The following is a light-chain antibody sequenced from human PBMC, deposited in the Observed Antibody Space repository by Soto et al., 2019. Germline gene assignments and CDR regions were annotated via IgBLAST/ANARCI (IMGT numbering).Light chain of an antibody. V-gene: IGKV4-1*01. Sequence: DIVMTQSPDSLAVSLGERATINCKSSQSVLYSSKNKNYLAWYQQKPGQPPKLLIYWASTRESGVPDRFSGSGSGTDFTLNISRLQAEDVAVYYCQQYYSTPPTFGQGTKLEIK. CDR3: QQYYSTPPT. J-gene: IGKJ2*01. CDR2: WAS. CDR1: QSVLYSSKNKNY.